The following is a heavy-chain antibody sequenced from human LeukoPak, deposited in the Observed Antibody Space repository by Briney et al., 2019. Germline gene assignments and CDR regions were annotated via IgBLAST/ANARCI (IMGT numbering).Heavy chain of an antibody. CDR2: IYSGGGT. Sequence: GGSLRLSCAASGFTVSSSYMNWVRQAPGKGLEWVSLIYSGGGTYYADSVKGRFTISRDNSKNTLYLQMNSLRADDTAVYYCARYMTTVTTFDYWGQGTLVTVSS. J-gene: IGHJ4*02. D-gene: IGHD4-17*01. CDR1: GFTVSSSY. V-gene: IGHV3-66*01. CDR3: ARYMTTVTTFDY.